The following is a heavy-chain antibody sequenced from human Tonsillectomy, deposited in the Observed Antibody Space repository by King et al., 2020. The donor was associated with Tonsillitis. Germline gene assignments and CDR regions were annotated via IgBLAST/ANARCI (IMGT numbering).Heavy chain of an antibody. V-gene: IGHV5-51*01. CDR3: ARHDYCDSYFDY. D-gene: IGHD4-17*01. Sequence: VQLVESGAEVRKPGESLKISCKASGYSFTSDWIGWVRQMPGKGLEWMGIIYPGDSDTRYSQSIQGQVSISADKSISTAYLQWSSLKASDTAMYYCARHDYCDSYFDYWGQGTLVTVSS. CDR2: IYPGDSDT. J-gene: IGHJ4*02. CDR1: GYSFTSDW.